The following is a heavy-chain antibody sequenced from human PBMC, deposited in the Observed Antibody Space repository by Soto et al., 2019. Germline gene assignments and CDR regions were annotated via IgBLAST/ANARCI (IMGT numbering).Heavy chain of an antibody. CDR3: ARGKDNSKVGW. Sequence: QVQLQESGPGLVKPSETLSLTCTVSGDSVSSADYYWSWIRQPPGEGPEWIGYIYYSGTKYNPSLKSRVIISVDTSKNQISLKLSSVTAADTAVYYCARGKDNSKVGWWGQGTLVTVSS. V-gene: IGHV4-61*08. J-gene: IGHJ4*02. D-gene: IGHD4-4*01. CDR2: IYYSGT. CDR1: GDSVSSADYY.